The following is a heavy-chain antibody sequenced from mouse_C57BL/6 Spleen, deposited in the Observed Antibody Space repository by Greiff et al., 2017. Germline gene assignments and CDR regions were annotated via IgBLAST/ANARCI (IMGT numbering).Heavy chain of an antibody. V-gene: IGHV3-6*01. Sequence: EVHLVESGPGLVKPSQSLSLTCSVTGYSITSGYYWNWIRQFPGNKLEWMGYISYDGSNNYNPSLKNRISITRDTSKNQFFLKLNSVTTEDTATYYCASVITTGDYWGQGTTLTVSS. CDR3: ASVITTGDY. D-gene: IGHD1-1*01. CDR1: GYSITSGYY. CDR2: ISYDGSN. J-gene: IGHJ2*01.